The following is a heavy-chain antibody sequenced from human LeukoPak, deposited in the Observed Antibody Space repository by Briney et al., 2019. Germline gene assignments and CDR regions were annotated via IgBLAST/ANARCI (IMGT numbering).Heavy chain of an antibody. CDR3: ARLGYCGGDCPPAFDI. CDR2: INPSGGST. D-gene: IGHD2-21*01. J-gene: IGHJ3*02. V-gene: IGHV1-46*03. Sequence: ASVKVSCKASGYTFTNYYMHWVRQAPGQGLEWMGIINPSGGSTSYAQKFQGRVTMTRDTSTSTVYMELSSLRSEDTAVYYCARLGYCGGDCPPAFDIWGQGTMVTVSS. CDR1: GYTFTNYY.